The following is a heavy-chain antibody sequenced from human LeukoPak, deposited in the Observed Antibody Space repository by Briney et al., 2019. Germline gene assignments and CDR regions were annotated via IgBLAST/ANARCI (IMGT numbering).Heavy chain of an antibody. CDR2: VHHSGSI. D-gene: IGHD6-13*01. CDR1: GGSFSGYY. J-gene: IGHJ4*02. Sequence: PSETLSLTCAVFGGSFSGYYWSWVRQAPGKGLEWIGEVHHSGSINYNPPLASRFTISVDASKNQFSLKLTSVTAADTAMYYCARGVDSAKVGYWSQGTPVTVSS. CDR3: ARGVDSAKVGY. V-gene: IGHV4-34*01.